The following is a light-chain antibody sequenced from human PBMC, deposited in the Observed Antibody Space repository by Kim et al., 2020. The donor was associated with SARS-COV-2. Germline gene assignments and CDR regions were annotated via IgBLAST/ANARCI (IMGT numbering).Light chain of an antibody. Sequence: GQTVTITFQGDSLRFYYVTWYQQKPGQAPVLVIYGKNDRPSGIPDRFSGSSSGNTASLTITGAQAEDEADYYCNSRDSSGNHLGIFGGGTKLTVL. CDR1: SLRFYY. CDR3: NSRDSSGNHLGI. J-gene: IGLJ2*01. V-gene: IGLV3-19*01. CDR2: GKN.